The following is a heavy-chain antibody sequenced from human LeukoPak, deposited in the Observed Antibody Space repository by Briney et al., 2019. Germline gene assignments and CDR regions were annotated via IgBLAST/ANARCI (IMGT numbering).Heavy chain of an antibody. V-gene: IGHV3-21*01. J-gene: IGHJ4*02. D-gene: IGHD3-16*01. CDR3: ARGSLGYYFDY. CDR1: GITFNDAW. CDR2: ISSSSSYI. Sequence: GGSLRLSCAASGITFNDAWMSWVRQAPGKGLEWVSSISSSSSYIYYADSVKGRFTISRDNAKNSPYLQMNSLRAEDTAVYYCARGSLGYYFDYWGQGTLVTVSS.